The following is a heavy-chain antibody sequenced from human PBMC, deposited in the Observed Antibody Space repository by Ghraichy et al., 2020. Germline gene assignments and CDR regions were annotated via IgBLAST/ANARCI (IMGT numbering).Heavy chain of an antibody. CDR2: ISTSSSTI. CDR3: AREHDFWSGYSTQNKWFDT. J-gene: IGHJ5*02. CDR1: GFTFSSYS. V-gene: IGHV3-48*02. Sequence: GGSLRLSCAASGFTFSSYSMNWVRQAPGQGLEWVSYISTSSSTINYADSVKGRFTISRDNAKNSLYLQMNSLRDEDTAVYYCAREHDFWSGYSTQNKWFDTWGQGTLVTVSS. D-gene: IGHD3-3*01.